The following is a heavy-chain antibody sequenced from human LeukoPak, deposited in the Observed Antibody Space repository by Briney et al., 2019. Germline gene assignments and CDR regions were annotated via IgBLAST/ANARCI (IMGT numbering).Heavy chain of an antibody. V-gene: IGHV3-48*03. Sequence: AGGSLRLSCAASGFTFSGYAMSWVRQAPGKGLEWVSYIGTSGRTIYYADSVKGRFTISRDNAKNSLFLQMNTLRAEDTAVYYCAGSSPYGYFDYWGQGTLVTVSS. CDR3: AGSSPYGYFDY. D-gene: IGHD3-10*01. CDR1: GFTFSGYA. CDR2: IGTSGRTI. J-gene: IGHJ4*02.